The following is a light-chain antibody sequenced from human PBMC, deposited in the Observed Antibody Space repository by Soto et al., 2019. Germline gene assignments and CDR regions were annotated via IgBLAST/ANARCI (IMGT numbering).Light chain of an antibody. CDR2: EVS. V-gene: IGLV2-14*01. Sequence: QSALTQPASVSGSPGQSITISCTGTSSDVGRYNYVSWYQQHPGKAPKLMIYEVSNRPSGVSNRFSGSKSDNTASLTISGLQADDEADYYCSSYISSSTLFGGGTKLTVL. J-gene: IGLJ2*01. CDR1: SSDVGRYNY. CDR3: SSYISSSTL.